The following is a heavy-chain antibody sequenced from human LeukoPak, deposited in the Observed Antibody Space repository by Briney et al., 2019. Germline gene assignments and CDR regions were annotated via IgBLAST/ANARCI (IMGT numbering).Heavy chain of an antibody. Sequence: GGSLRLSCAASGFTFSNYGMHWVRQAPGKGLEWVAFIRYDGSKKQYTDSVKGRFTISRDNSKNTFYLQMNSLRAEDTAVYYCVKDSRRMIIVVPAAHNCFDPWGQGTLVTVSS. D-gene: IGHD2-2*01. J-gene: IGHJ5*02. CDR1: GFTFSNYG. CDR3: VKDSRRMIIVVPAAHNCFDP. CDR2: IRYDGSKK. V-gene: IGHV3-30*02.